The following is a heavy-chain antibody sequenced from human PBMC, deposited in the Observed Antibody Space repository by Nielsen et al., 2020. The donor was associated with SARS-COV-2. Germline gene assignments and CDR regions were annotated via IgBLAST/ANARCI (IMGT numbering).Heavy chain of an antibody. CDR3: ARRGSYGSYFGLDV. D-gene: IGHD1-26*01. J-gene: IGHJ6*02. V-gene: IGHV3-74*01. CDR2: ISSDGSST. Sequence: GSLRLSCAASGFTITNYWMHWVRQAPGKGLVWVSRISSDGSSTRYADSVKGRFTISRDNAKNTLFLQMNSLTAEDTAVYYCARRGSYGSYFGLDVWGQGTTVTVSS. CDR1: GFTITNYW.